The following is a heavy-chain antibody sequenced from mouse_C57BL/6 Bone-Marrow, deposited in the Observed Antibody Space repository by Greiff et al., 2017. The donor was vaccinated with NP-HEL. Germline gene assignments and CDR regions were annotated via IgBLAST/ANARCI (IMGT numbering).Heavy chain of an antibody. CDR3: ARWPLGV. CDR2: IDPSDSYT. CDR1: GYTFTSYW. J-gene: IGHJ1*03. V-gene: IGHV1-69*01. Sequence: VQLQQSGAELVMPGASVKLSCKASGYTFTSYWMHWVKQRPGQGLEWIGEIDPSDSYTNYNQKFKGKSTLTVDKSSSTAYMQLSSLTSEDSAVYYCARWPLGVWGTGTTVTVSS. D-gene: IGHD3-3*01.